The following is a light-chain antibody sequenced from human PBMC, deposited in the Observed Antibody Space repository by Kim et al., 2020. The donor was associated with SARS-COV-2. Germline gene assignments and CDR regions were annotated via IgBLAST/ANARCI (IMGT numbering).Light chain of an antibody. CDR2: KAS. CDR3: QQYNSYPWT. V-gene: IGKV1-5*03. CDR1: QSISSW. Sequence: DIQMTQSPSTLSASIGDRITITCRASQSISSWLAWYQHKPGKPPKLQIYKASSLESGVPSRFSGSASGTEFTLTISSLQPDDFATYYCQQYNSYPWTFGQGTKVDIK. J-gene: IGKJ1*01.